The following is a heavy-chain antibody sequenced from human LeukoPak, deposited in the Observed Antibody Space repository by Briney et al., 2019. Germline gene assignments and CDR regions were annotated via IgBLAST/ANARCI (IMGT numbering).Heavy chain of an antibody. D-gene: IGHD5-18*01. CDR3: AKDRRGYSCGTLDY. CDR2: ISGSGGST. CDR1: GFTFSSYA. V-gene: IGHV3-23*01. J-gene: IGHJ4*02. Sequence: PGGSLRLSCAASGFTFSSYAMSWVRQAPGKWLEWVSAISGSGGSTYYADSVKGRFTISRDNSKNTLYLQMNSLRAEDTAVYYCAKDRRGYSCGTLDYWGQGTLVTVSS.